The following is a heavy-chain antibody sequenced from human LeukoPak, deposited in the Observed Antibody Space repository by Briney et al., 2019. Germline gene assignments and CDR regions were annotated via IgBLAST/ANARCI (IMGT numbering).Heavy chain of an antibody. CDR3: ARDRPFYSTYSQYYFDC. V-gene: IGHV3-7*01. CDR1: GFTFSSYW. J-gene: IGHJ4*02. CDR2: IKQDESEK. D-gene: IGHD2-15*01. Sequence: PGGSLRLSCAASGFTFSSYWMSWVRQAPGKGLECVANIKQDESEKYYVDSVKGRFTVSRDNAINSLYLQMNSLRAEDTAVYYCARDRPFYSTYSQYYFDCWGQGTLVTVSS.